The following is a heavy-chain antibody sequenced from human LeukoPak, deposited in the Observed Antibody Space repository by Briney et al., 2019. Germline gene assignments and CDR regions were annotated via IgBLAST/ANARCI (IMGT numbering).Heavy chain of an antibody. V-gene: IGHV3-7*01. J-gene: IGHJ6*03. D-gene: IGHD2-2*01. Sequence: GGSLRLSCAASGFTFSSYWMSWVRQAPGKGLEWVANIKHDGSEKYYVDSVKGRFTISRDNAKNSLYLQMNSLRAEDTAVYYCARSDIVVVPATAHGADYYYYYMDVWGKGTTVTVSS. CDR1: GFTFSSYW. CDR3: ARSDIVVVPATAHGADYYYYYMDV. CDR2: IKHDGSEK.